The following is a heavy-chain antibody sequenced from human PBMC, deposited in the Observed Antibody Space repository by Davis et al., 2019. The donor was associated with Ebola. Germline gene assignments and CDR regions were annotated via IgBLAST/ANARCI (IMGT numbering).Heavy chain of an antibody. CDR1: GFTSSSHA. D-gene: IGHD3-22*01. CDR2: ISGSGGSP. CDR3: AKDPSSGSLIYYYYGMDV. V-gene: IGHV3-23*01. J-gene: IGHJ6*02. Sequence: GGSLRLSCPASGFTSSSHAMSWVRQAPGKGLEWVPAISGSGGSPYYADSVKGRFTISRDNSKNTLYLQMNSLRAEDTAVYYCAKDPSSGSLIYYYYGMDVWGQGTTVTVSS.